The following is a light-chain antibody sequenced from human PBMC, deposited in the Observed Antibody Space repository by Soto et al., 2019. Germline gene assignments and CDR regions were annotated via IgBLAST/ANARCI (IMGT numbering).Light chain of an antibody. CDR3: QLGG. CDR2: GAS. CDR1: LSIAGTY. V-gene: IGKV3-20*01. J-gene: IGKJ1*01. Sequence: EIVLTQSPGTLSLSPGERATLSCRASLSIAGTYLAWYQQKPGQTPRLLIYGASSRASGIPDRFSGGGSGTEFTLTIIRLEPEDSEVYYCQLGGFGQGTKVEI.